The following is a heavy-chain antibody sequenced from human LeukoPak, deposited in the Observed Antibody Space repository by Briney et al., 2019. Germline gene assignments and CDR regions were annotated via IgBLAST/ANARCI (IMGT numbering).Heavy chain of an antibody. D-gene: IGHD5-24*01. CDR3: ARDGYNSAFDI. V-gene: IGHV4-59*01. J-gene: IGHJ3*02. CDR2: IYYSGST. Sequence: SETLSLTCTVSGGSISSYYWSWIRQPPGKGLEWLGYIYYSGSTNYNPSLKSRVAISVDTSKNHISLKLSSVTAADTAVYYCARDGYNSAFDIWGQGTMVTVSS. CDR1: GGSISSYY.